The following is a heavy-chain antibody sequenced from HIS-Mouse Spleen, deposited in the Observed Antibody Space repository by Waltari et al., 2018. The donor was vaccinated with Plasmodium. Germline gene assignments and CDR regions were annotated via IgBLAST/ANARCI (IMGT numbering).Heavy chain of an antibody. D-gene: IGHD3-9*01. CDR2: ISSSSSYI. J-gene: IGHJ2*01. Sequence: EVQLVESGGGLVKPGGSLRLSCAASGFTFSSYSMNWVRQAPGKGLEWVSSISSSSSYIEYASSVKGLFTISRDNSNNSLYLEMNSLRAEDTAVYYCAREDILTGYYNDYWYFDLWGRGTLVTVSA. CDR1: GFTFSSYS. CDR3: AREDILTGYYNDYWYFDL. V-gene: IGHV3-21*01.